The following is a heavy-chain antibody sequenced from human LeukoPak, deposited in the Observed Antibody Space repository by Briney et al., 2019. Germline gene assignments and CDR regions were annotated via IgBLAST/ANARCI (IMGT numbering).Heavy chain of an antibody. D-gene: IGHD1-26*01. CDR2: ISDSSTYI. V-gene: IGHV3-21*01. CDR1: GFTFSTYT. Sequence: PGGSLRLSCAASGFTFSTYTMNWVRQAPGKGLEWVSSISDSSTYIYYADSLNGRFTISRDNAKNSLYLQMNSLRVDDTAVYYCARDPTSSWETAFDIWGQGTMVTVSS. CDR3: ARDPTSSWETAFDI. J-gene: IGHJ3*02.